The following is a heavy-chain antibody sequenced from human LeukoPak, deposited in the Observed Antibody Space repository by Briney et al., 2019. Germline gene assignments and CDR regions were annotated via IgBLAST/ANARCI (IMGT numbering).Heavy chain of an antibody. Sequence: GGSLRLSCAASGFTFSSYEMNWVPQAPGKGLEWVSYISSSGSTIYYADSVKGRFTISRDNAKNSLYLQMNSLRAEDTAVYYCAELGITMIGGVWGKGTTVSIPS. D-gene: IGHD3-10*02. CDR2: ISSSGSTI. V-gene: IGHV3-48*03. CDR3: AELGITMIGGV. CDR1: GFTFSSYE. J-gene: IGHJ6*04.